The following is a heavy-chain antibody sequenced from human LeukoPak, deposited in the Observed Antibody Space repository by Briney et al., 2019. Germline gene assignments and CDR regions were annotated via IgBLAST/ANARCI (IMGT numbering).Heavy chain of an antibody. CDR3: ARWKYSNSGIDDY. J-gene: IGHJ4*02. Sequence: GGSLRLSCAASGFTFSSYAMSWVRQVPGKGLEWVSVISGSGDNTYYADSVKGRFTISRDNSKNMLYLQMNSLRAEDTAVYYCARWKYSNSGIDDYWGQGTLVTVSS. CDR1: GFTFSSYA. V-gene: IGHV3-23*01. CDR2: ISGSGDNT. D-gene: IGHD6-6*01.